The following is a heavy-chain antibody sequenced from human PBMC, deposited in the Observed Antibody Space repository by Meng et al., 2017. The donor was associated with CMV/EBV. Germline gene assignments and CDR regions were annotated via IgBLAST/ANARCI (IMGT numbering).Heavy chain of an antibody. Sequence: VTLLQSWAEVKKPGSSVNVSCKASAYTFSCYYMHWVRQAPGQGLEWMGWINPNSGGTNYAQKFQGRVTMTRDTSISTAYMELSRLRSDDTAVYYCARGCSSTSCYVWYYYYYMDVWGKGTMVTVSS. CDR1: AYTFSCYY. J-gene: IGHJ6*03. V-gene: IGHV1-2*02. CDR3: ARGCSSTSCYVWYYYYYMDV. CDR2: INPNSGGT. D-gene: IGHD2-2*01.